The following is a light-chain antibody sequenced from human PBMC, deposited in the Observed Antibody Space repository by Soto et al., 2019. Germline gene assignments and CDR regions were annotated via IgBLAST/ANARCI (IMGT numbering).Light chain of an antibody. Sequence: QSALTQPPSASGSPGQSVSISCTGASSDVGGHNFVSWYQQHPGKAPKLLIYEVTKRPSGVPDRFSGSRSGNTASLTVSGLQAEDEADYYCSSYAGSNNLVFGTGTKLTVL. CDR3: SSYAGSNNLV. V-gene: IGLV2-8*01. CDR1: SSDVGGHNF. CDR2: EVT. J-gene: IGLJ1*01.